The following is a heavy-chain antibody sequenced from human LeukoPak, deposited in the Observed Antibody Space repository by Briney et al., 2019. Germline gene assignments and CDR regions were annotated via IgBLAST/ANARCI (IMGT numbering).Heavy chain of an antibody. Sequence: TGGSLRLSCAASGFTFSSYAMSWVRQAPEKGLEWVSTLSGTGAGTYYADSVKGRFTISRDNSKNTLYLQMNSLRTEDTAVYYCAKAEGYDILTGLDYWGQGTLVTVSS. J-gene: IGHJ4*02. V-gene: IGHV3-23*01. CDR1: GFTFSSYA. D-gene: IGHD3-9*01. CDR3: AKAEGYDILTGLDY. CDR2: LSGTGAGT.